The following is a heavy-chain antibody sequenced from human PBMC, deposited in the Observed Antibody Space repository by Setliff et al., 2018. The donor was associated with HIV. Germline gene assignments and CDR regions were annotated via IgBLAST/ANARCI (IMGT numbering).Heavy chain of an antibody. J-gene: IGHJ6*03. CDR1: GGSISSGDYY. V-gene: IGHV4-31*03. Sequence: SETLSLTCTVSGGSISSGDYYWSWIRQHPGRGLEWIGYIHYSGSTFYNPSLKSRTTISLDTSKSHFSLMMRSVTAADTARYYCASGWARSNGWYVEGASYSMDVWGRGTTVTVSS. CDR2: IHYSGST. D-gene: IGHD6-13*01. CDR3: ASGWARSNGWYVEGASYSMDV.